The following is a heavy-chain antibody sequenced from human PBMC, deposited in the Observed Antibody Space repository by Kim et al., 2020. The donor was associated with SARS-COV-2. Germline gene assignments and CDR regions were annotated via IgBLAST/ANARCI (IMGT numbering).Heavy chain of an antibody. CDR1: GFTFDDYA. J-gene: IGHJ6*02. CDR3: AKDYGSGSYYWIGMDV. Sequence: GGSLRLSCAASGFTFDDYAMHWVRQAPGKGLEWVSGISWNSGSIGYADSVKGRFTISRDNAKNSLYLQMNSLRAEDTALYYCAKDYGSGSYYWIGMDVWGQGTTVTVSS. D-gene: IGHD3-10*01. V-gene: IGHV3-9*01. CDR2: ISWNSGSI.